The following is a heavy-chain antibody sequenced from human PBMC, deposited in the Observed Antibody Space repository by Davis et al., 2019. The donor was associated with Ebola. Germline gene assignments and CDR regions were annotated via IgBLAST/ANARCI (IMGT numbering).Heavy chain of an antibody. Sequence: SVKVSCKASGYTFTGYYMHWVRQAPGQGLEWMGGIIPIFGTANYAQKFQGRVTITADESTSTAYMELSSLRSEDTAVYYCARGGSYYGGWGQGTLVTVSS. D-gene: IGHD1-26*01. J-gene: IGHJ4*02. V-gene: IGHV1-69*13. CDR1: GYTFTGYY. CDR3: ARGGSYYGG. CDR2: IIPIFGTA.